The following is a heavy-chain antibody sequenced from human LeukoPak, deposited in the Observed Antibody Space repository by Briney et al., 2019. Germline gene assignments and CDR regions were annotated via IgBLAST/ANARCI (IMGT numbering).Heavy chain of an antibody. V-gene: IGHV4-59*01. CDR2: IYYSGST. CDR3: ARYNVDIVATISRYYFDY. D-gene: IGHD5-12*01. Sequence: SETLSLTCTVSGGSISSYYWSWIRQPPGKGLEWIGYIYYSGSTNYNPSLKSRVTISVDTSKNQFSLKLSSVTAADTAVYYCARYNVDIVATISRYYFDYWGQGTLVTVSS. J-gene: IGHJ4*02. CDR1: GGSISSYY.